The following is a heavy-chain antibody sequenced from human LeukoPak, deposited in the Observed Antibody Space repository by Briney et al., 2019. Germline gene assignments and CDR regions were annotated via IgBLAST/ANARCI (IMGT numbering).Heavy chain of an antibody. CDR1: GYSISSGYY. CDR2: IYHSGST. D-gene: IGHD3-10*01. V-gene: IGHV4-38-2*02. CDR3: ARDSLRLLWFGELSPTRVGDAFDI. Sequence: PSETLSLTRTVSGYSISSGYYWGWIRQPPGKGLEWIGSIYHSGSTYYNPSLKSRVTISVDTSKNQFSLKLSSVTAADTAVYYCARDSLRLLWFGELSPTRVGDAFDIWGQGTMVTVSS. J-gene: IGHJ3*02.